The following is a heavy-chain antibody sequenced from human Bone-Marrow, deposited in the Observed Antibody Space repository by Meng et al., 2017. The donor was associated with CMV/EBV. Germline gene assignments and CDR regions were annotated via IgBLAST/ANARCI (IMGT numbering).Heavy chain of an antibody. CDR2: IIPILGIA. Sequence: SVKVSCKASGGTFSSYAISWVRQAPGQGLEWMGGIIPILGIANYAQKFQGRVTITTDESTSTAYMELSSLRSEDTAVYYCARGRRGYSYGSSFDYCGQGTLVTVSS. D-gene: IGHD5-18*01. CDR1: GGTFSSYA. V-gene: IGHV1-69*10. CDR3: ARGRRGYSYGSSFDY. J-gene: IGHJ4*02.